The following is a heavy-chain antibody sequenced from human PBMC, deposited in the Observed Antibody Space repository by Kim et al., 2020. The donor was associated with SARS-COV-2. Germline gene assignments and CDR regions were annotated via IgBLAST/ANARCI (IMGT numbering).Heavy chain of an antibody. J-gene: IGHJ4*02. Sequence: GKNRITINPDTSKNQFSLQLNSVTPEDTAVYYCARDASARYYGPTFDYWGQGTLVTVSS. CDR3: ARDASARYYGPTFDY. V-gene: IGHV6-1*01. D-gene: IGHD1-26*01.